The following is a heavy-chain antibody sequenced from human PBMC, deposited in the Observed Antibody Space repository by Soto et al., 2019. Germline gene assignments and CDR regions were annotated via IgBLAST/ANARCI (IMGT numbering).Heavy chain of an antibody. CDR1: GFTFRNYG. V-gene: IGHV3-30*03. J-gene: IGHJ6*02. CDR3: TRDVGYSYMDV. D-gene: IGHD5-18*01. Sequence: PGGSLRLSCAVSGFTFRNYGMHWVRQAPGKGLEWVAVISSDGSDKYYADSVKGRFTLSRDNSKNTLYLQMNSLRAEDTAVYYCTRDVGYSYMDVWGQGTTVTVSS. CDR2: ISSDGSDK.